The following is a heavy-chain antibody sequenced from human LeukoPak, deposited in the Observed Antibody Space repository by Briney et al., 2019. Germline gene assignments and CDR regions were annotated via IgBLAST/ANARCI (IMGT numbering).Heavy chain of an antibody. CDR1: GFTFSGYA. V-gene: IGHV3-23*01. CDR2: ISGSGGST. CDR3: AKSTRSSYYYMDV. J-gene: IGHJ6*03. Sequence: PGGSLRLSCAASGFTFSGYAMIWVRQAPGKGLDWVSAISGSGGSTYYADSVKGRFTISRDNSKNTLYLQMNSLRAEDTAVYYCAKSTRSSYYYMDVWGKGTTVTVSS. D-gene: IGHD2-2*01.